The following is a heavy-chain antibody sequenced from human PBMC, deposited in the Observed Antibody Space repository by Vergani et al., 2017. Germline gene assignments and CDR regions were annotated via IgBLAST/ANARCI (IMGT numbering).Heavy chain of an antibody. J-gene: IGHJ5*02. V-gene: IGHV2-26*01. D-gene: IGHD6-13*01. Sequence: QVTLKESGPVLVKPTETLTLTCTVSGFSLSNARMGVSWIRQPPGKALEWLAHIFSNDEKSYSTSLKSRLTISKDTSKSQVVLTMTSMDPVDTATYYCARIKRAAADPVLWFDPWGQGTLVTVSS. CDR3: ARIKRAAADPVLWFDP. CDR2: IFSNDEK. CDR1: GFSLSNARMG.